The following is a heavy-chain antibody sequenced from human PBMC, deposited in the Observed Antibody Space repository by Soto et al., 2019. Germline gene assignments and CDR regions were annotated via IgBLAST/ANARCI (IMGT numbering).Heavy chain of an antibody. Sequence: GGSLRLSCSASGFTFSSYAMHWVRQAPGKGLEYVSAISSNGGITYYADSVKGRFTIARDNSKNTLYLQMGSLRAEDTAVYYCVAPRVFVPIPWGQGTLVTVSS. D-gene: IGHD6-13*01. CDR3: VAPRVFVPIP. CDR2: ISSNGGIT. CDR1: GFTFSSYA. V-gene: IGHV3-64D*06. J-gene: IGHJ5*02.